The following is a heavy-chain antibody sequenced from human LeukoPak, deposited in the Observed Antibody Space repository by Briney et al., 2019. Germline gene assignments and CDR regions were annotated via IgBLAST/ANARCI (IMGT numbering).Heavy chain of an antibody. CDR2: IYSGGST. Sequence: TGGSLRLSCVVSGFSVSSNYISWVRQAPGKGLEWVSVIYSGGSTYYADSVRGRFIISRDNSKNKVYLQMNSLRVEDTAVYYCARVKDFDYWGQGTLVTVSS. V-gene: IGHV3-66*01. J-gene: IGHJ4*02. CDR1: GFSVSSNY. CDR3: ARVKDFDY.